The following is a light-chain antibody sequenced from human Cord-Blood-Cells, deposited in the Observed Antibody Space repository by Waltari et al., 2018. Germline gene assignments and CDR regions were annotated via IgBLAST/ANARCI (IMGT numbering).Light chain of an antibody. CDR1: SSDVGSYNL. CDR2: EGS. J-gene: IGLJ3*02. Sequence: QSAPTQPASVSGSPGQSITISCTGTSSDVGSYNLTSWYQQHPGKAPKLMIYEGSKRPSGVSNRFSGSKSGNTASLTISGLQAEDEADYYCCSYAGSSTWVFGGGTKLTVL. V-gene: IGLV2-23*01. CDR3: CSYAGSSTWV.